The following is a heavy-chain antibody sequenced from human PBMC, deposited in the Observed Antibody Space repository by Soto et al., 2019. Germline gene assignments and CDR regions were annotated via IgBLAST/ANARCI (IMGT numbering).Heavy chain of an antibody. V-gene: IGHV4-4*01. D-gene: IGHD4-17*01. CDR1: GDAISSGYW. Sequence: TLFLTCDVSGDAISSGYWWSWVRQPPGKGLEWIGEIYHSGGTNYSPCLKSRLTMSVDKSKKQLSLNLSSVTAADTAVYSCARVSRDTDYFYPWAQGTLVSVS. CDR2: IYHSGGT. CDR3: ARVSRDTDYFYP. J-gene: IGHJ5*02.